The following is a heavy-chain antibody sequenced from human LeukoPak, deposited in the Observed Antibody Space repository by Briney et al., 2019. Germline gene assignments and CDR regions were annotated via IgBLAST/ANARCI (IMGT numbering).Heavy chain of an antibody. CDR2: IYYSGST. Sequence: PLETLSLTCTVSGGSISSYYWSWIRQPPGKGLEWIGYIYYSGSTNYNPSLKSRVTISVDTSKNQFSLKLSSVTAADTAVYYCARAGFILSMVRGAVYYYYGMDVWGQGTTVTVSS. V-gene: IGHV4-59*01. CDR1: GGSISSYY. CDR3: ARAGFILSMVRGAVYYYYGMDV. J-gene: IGHJ6*02. D-gene: IGHD3-10*01.